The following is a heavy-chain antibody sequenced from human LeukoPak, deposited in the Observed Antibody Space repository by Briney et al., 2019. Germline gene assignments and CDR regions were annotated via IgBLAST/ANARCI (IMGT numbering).Heavy chain of an antibody. CDR1: GDNVYSGSVA. CDR3: ARGQKTAFDY. J-gene: IGHJ4*02. CDR2: TYYRSKWYN. Sequence: SQTFSLTCAISGDNVYSGSVAWNWIRQSPSRGLEWLGRTYYRSKWYNDYAPSVKSRIAVNLDTSKMELSLQLKSVTPEDTAVYYCARGQKTAFDYWGQGTLVTVSS. V-gene: IGHV6-1*01. D-gene: IGHD2-21*02.